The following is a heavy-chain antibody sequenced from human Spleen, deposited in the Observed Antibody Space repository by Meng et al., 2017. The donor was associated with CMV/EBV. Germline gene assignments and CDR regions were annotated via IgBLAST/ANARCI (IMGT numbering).Heavy chain of an antibody. CDR2: ISSSSSYI. CDR1: GFTFSSYS. D-gene: IGHD6-19*01. CDR3: ARDIIGGWSGADC. V-gene: IGHV3-21*01. Sequence: GESLKISCAASGFTFSSYSMNWVRQAPGKGLEWVSSISSSSSYIYYADSVKGRFTISRDNSRSTLYLQVNSLRVEDTALYYCARDIIGGWSGADCWGQGTLVTVSS. J-gene: IGHJ4*02.